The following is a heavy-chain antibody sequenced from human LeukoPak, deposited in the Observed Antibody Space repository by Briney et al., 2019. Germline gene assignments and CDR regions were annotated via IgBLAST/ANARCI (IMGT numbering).Heavy chain of an antibody. CDR1: GGSINRYF. CDR3: AREGSAYGMDV. D-gene: IGHD2-15*01. CDR2: IYYSGTI. J-gene: IGHJ6*02. V-gene: IGHV4-59*01. Sequence: PSETLSLTCTVSGGSINRYFWTWIRQPPGKGLEWIAYIYYSGTINYNPSLKSRVTISLDTSKNQVSLNLSSVTAADTAVYYCAREGSAYGMDVWGQGTTVTVSS.